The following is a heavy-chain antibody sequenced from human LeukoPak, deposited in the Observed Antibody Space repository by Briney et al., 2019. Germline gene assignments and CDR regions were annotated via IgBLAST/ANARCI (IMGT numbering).Heavy chain of an antibody. V-gene: IGHV3-23*01. CDR1: GFTFSSYA. CDR2: MSGSGAGT. CDR3: AKGKDTYNYDSSGYYFGEY. J-gene: IGHJ4*02. Sequence: PGASLRLSCAASGFTFSSYAMSWVSQDPGKGLEWVSAMSGSGAGTYYADSVKGRFTISRDNSKNTLYLQMNSLRAEDTAVYYCAKGKDTYNYDSSGYYFGEYWGQGTLVTVSS. D-gene: IGHD3-22*01.